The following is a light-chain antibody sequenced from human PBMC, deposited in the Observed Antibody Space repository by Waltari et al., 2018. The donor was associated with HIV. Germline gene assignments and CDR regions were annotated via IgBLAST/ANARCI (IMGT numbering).Light chain of an antibody. V-gene: IGLV8-61*01. CDR2: GTN. Sequence: QTVVTQETSFSVSPGGTVTLTCVLSSGSVSSRYYPSWYHKTPGLPQHILIYGTNTRSSGVPDRLYGSILGNKAALTITGDQSDDESEYYCLLYVGTGIWVFGGGTKLTVL. J-gene: IGLJ3*02. CDR1: SGSVSSRYY. CDR3: LLYVGTGIWV.